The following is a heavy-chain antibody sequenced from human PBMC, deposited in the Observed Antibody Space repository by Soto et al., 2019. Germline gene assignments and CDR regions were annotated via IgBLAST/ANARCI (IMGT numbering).Heavy chain of an antibody. CDR1: GYSFIGFY. J-gene: IGHJ4*02. D-gene: IGHD5-12*01. Sequence: ASVQVSCKACGYSFIGFYFHWVRPAPGQGLEWMGWVNPNSGGAHYAQKSQGRVTMTRDTSVTSAYMEVTRLRSDDTAIYYCARANSGDDDEFDYWGQGTPVTVSS. V-gene: IGHV1-2*02. CDR3: ARANSGDDDEFDY. CDR2: VNPNSGGA.